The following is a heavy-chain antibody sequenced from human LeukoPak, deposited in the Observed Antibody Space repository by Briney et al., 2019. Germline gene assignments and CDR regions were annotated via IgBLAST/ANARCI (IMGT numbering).Heavy chain of an antibody. CDR3: ARAFPRYCSGGSCYPGPFDY. V-gene: IGHV3-30*03. D-gene: IGHD2-15*01. CDR1: GFTFSSYG. CDR2: ISYDGSNK. J-gene: IGHJ4*02. Sequence: GGSLRLSCAASGFTFSSYGMHWVRQAPGKGLEWVAVISYDGSNKYYADSVKGRFTISRDNSKNTLYLQMNSLRAEDTAVYYCARAFPRYCSGGSCYPGPFDYWGQGTLVTVSS.